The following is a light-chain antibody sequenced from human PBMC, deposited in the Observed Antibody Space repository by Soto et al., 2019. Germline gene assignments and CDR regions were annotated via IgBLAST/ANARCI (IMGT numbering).Light chain of an antibody. CDR1: QSVGIW. CDR3: QEYNSYADT. J-gene: IGKJ1*01. V-gene: IGKV1-5*01. Sequence: DIEMTQSPSTLSASVGDRVTITCRASQSVGIWLSWQHQKPGEAPKLLIYDASTLKSGGPARFSGSGSGTNFTLTISSLQPDDFAPYYCQEYNSYADTFGQGTKVEFK. CDR2: DAS.